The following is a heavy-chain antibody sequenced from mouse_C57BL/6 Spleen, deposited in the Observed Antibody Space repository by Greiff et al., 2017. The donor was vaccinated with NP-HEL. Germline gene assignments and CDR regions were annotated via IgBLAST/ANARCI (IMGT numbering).Heavy chain of an antibody. CDR3: ARAPSYGDYFDY. CDR1: GYTFTSYW. V-gene: IGHV1-50*01. J-gene: IGHJ2*01. CDR2: IDPSDSYT. D-gene: IGHD1-1*01. Sequence: VQLQQPGAELVKPGASVKLSCKASGYTFTSYWMQWVKQRPGQGLEWIGEIDPSDSYTNYNQKFKGKATLTVDTSSSTAYMQLSSLTSEDSAVYYCARAPSYGDYFDYWGQGTTLTVSS.